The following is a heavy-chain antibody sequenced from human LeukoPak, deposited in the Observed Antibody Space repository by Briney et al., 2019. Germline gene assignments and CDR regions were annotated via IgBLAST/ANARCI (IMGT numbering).Heavy chain of an antibody. Sequence: GESLKISCKGSGYGFTSYWIGWVRQMPGKGLEWIGIIYPGDSDTRYSPSFQGQVTISADKSISTAYLQWSSLKASDTAMYYCARHPYSSGWYRDDAFDIWGQGTMVTVSS. D-gene: IGHD6-19*01. V-gene: IGHV5-51*01. CDR2: IYPGDSDT. J-gene: IGHJ3*02. CDR1: GYGFTSYW. CDR3: ARHPYSSGWYRDDAFDI.